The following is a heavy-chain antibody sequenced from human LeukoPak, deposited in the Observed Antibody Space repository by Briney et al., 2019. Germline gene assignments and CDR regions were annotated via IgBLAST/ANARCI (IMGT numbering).Heavy chain of an antibody. D-gene: IGHD3-22*01. CDR3: ARGSEYYDSSGYYYFDY. Sequence: SVKVSCKASGGTFSSYAISWVRQAPGQGLEWMGGIIPIFGTAKYAQKFQGRVTITTDESTSTAYMELSSLRSEDTAVYYCARGSEYYDSSGYYYFDYWGQGTLVTVSS. CDR2: IIPIFGTA. J-gene: IGHJ4*02. V-gene: IGHV1-69*05. CDR1: GGTFSSYA.